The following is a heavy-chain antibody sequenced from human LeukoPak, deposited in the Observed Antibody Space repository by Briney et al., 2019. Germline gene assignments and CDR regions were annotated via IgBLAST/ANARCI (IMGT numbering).Heavy chain of an antibody. V-gene: IGHV4-39*07. CDR2: IYYSGST. CDR3: ARDQLLWFGEDYGIFDY. Sequence: SETLSLTCTVSGGSISSSSYYWGWIRQPPGKGLEWIGSIYYSGSTYYNPSLKSRVTISVDTSKNQFSLKLSSVTAADTAVYYCARDQLLWFGEDYGIFDYWGQGTLVTVSS. D-gene: IGHD3-10*01. CDR1: GGSISSSSYY. J-gene: IGHJ4*02.